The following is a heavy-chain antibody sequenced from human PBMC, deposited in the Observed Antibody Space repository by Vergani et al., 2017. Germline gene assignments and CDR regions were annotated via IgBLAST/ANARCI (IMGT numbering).Heavy chain of an antibody. Sequence: VNLVGSGGGVVQPGRSLRLSCATYGFIFQNYTMHWVRQAPGKGLEWVSSISGNNDDVYYADSVKGRFTISRDNAKNSLYLDMSSLRAEDTAVYYCVRDVWVSRTWGQGTLVAVSS. CDR1: GFIFQNYT. D-gene: IGHD5/OR15-5a*01. CDR2: ISGNNDDV. J-gene: IGHJ3*01. CDR3: VRDVWVSRT. V-gene: IGHV3-21*01.